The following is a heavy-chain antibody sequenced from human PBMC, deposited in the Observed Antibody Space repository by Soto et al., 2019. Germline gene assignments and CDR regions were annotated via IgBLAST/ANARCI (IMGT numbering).Heavy chain of an antibody. CDR3: ARDRGSYEYGMDV. CDR2: TWYDGSNK. J-gene: IGHJ6*02. CDR1: GFTFSNFG. Sequence: QVQLVESGGGVVQPGRSLRLSCAASGFTFSNFGMHWVRQAPGKGLEWVAVTWYDGSNKYYADYGKGRFTISRDNSRNMLYLQMDSLRADDTAVYYGARDRGSYEYGMDVWGQGTTVTVSS. V-gene: IGHV3-33*01.